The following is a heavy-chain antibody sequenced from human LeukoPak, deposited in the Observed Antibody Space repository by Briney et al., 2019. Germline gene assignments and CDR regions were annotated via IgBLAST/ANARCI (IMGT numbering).Heavy chain of an antibody. V-gene: IGHV4-30-4*08. J-gene: IGHJ4*02. CDR2: IYFSGSR. CDR1: GASIRSGDHH. CDR3: ARGGGGYTLYSFDY. D-gene: IGHD3-22*01. Sequence: SETLSLTCSVSGASIRSGDHHWSWLRQSPGEGLEWIGYIYFSGSRSSNPSLRSRLTISVDTSKNQFSLKLNSVTAADTALYYCARGGGGYTLYSFDYWGQGALVTVSS.